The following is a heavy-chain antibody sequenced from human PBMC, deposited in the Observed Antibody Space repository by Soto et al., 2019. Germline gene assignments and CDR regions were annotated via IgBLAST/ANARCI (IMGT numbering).Heavy chain of an antibody. D-gene: IGHD5-12*01. J-gene: IGHJ6*02. Sequence: ASVKVSCKASGYTFTSYGISWVRQAPGQGLEWMGWISAYNGNTNYAQKLQGRVTMTTDTSTSTAYMELRSLRSDDTAVYYCARESIRGIVATISYYYYGMDVWGQGTTVTVSS. CDR2: ISAYNGNT. CDR1: GYTFTSYG. V-gene: IGHV1-18*01. CDR3: ARESIRGIVATISYYYYGMDV.